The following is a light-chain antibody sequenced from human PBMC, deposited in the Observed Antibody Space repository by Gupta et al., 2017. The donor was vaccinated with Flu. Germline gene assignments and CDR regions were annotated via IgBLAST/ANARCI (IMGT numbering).Light chain of an antibody. CDR1: SSNIGSNH. V-gene: IGLV1-47*01. CDR3: AAWYDSLSGVV. CDR2: RNN. Sequence: SVLTQPPSASVTTGPRVTVSCSGSSSNIGSNHVYWYQQLPGTAPQLLIYRNNQRPSRVPDRFSGSKSVTSASLAISVLLSEDEADYYCAAWYDSLSGVVFGGGTKLTVL. J-gene: IGLJ2*01.